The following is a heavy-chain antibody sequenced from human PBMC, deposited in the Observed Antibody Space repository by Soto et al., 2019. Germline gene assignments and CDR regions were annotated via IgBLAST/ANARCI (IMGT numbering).Heavy chain of an antibody. CDR2: IKTNTEGDTT. V-gene: IGHV3-15*07. CDR1: GLTISNAW. Sequence: EVQLVESGGGFIHPGGSLRLSCAASGLTISNAWMNWVRQAPGKXLEWVGRIKTNTEGDTTDYAAAVKGRFTVSRDDSKNTLYLQMNSLKTEDTAVYYCTTGSVEGVWGQGTTVTVSS. CDR3: TTGSVEGV. J-gene: IGHJ6*02. D-gene: IGHD2-15*01.